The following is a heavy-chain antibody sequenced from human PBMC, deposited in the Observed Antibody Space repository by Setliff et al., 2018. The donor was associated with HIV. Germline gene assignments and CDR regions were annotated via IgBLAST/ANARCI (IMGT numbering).Heavy chain of an antibody. CDR3: ARDCDPSRYYYLNLFDF. V-gene: IGHV6-1*01. J-gene: IGHJ4*02. CDR1: GDSVLSSRAA. D-gene: IGHD3-22*01. CDR2: IYYRSKWYS. Sequence: PSETLSLTCAISGDSVLSSRAAWNWIRQSPSGGLEWLGRIYYRSKWYSEYAVSVKSRLTIKPDTLENRFSLQLSSVTPEDTAVYFCARDCDPSRYYYLNLFDFWGQGTPVTVSS.